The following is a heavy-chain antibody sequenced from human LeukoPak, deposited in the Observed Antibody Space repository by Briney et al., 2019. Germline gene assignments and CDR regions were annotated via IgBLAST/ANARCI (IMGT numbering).Heavy chain of an antibody. V-gene: IGHV1-2*02. CDR2: INPNSGGT. CDR1: GYTFTSYY. D-gene: IGHD6-19*01. J-gene: IGHJ4*02. CDR3: ARVLESSGWFDLYYFDY. Sequence: GASVKVSCKASGYTFTSYYMHWVRQAPGQGLEWMGWINPNSGGTNYAQKFQGRVTMTRDTSISTAYMELSRLRSDDTAVYYCARVLESSGWFDLYYFDYWGQGTLVTVSS.